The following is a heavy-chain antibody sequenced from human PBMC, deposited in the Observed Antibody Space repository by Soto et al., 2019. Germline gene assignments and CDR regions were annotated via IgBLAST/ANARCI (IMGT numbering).Heavy chain of an antibody. CDR3: AKDITGSRGFGPFDY. D-gene: IGHD3-10*01. CDR1: GFTFDDYA. V-gene: IGHV3-9*01. CDR2: ISWNSGSI. Sequence: SLKISCAASGFTFDDYAMHWVRQAPGKGLEWVSGISWNSGSIGYADSVKGRFTISRDNAKNSLYLQMNSLRAEDTALYYCAKDITGSRGFGPFDYWGQGTLVTVSS. J-gene: IGHJ4*02.